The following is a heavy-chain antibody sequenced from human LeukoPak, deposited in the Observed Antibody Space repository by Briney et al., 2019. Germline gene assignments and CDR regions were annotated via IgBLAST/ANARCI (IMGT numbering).Heavy chain of an antibody. J-gene: IGHJ6*02. CDR2: VKHDGSEK. CDR3: ARVVPVYAGRYRGGMDV. CDR1: GFTFSSYW. V-gene: IGHV3-7*01. D-gene: IGHD5/OR15-5a*01. Sequence: GGSLRLSCAASGFTFSSYWMTWVRQGPGRGLEWVANVKHDGSEKNYVGSVKGRFTISRDNAKNSLYLQMNSLRAEDTGVYYCARVVPVYAGRYRGGMDVWGRGTTVTVSS.